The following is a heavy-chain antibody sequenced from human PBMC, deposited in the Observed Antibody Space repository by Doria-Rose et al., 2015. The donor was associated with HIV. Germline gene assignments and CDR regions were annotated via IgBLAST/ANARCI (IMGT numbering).Heavy chain of an antibody. CDR2: INHSGST. V-gene: IGHV4-34*01. D-gene: IGHD6-19*01. J-gene: IGHJ2*01. CDR3: ARAAVAAYWYFDL. Sequence: WSWIRQPPGKELEWIGEINHSGSTNYNPSLKSRVTISVDTPKNQFSLKVNSVTAADTAVYYCARAAVAAYWYFDLWGRGTLVIVSS.